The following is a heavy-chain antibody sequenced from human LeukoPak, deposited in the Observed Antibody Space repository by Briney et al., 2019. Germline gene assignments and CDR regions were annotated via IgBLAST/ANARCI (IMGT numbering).Heavy chain of an antibody. J-gene: IGHJ4*02. Sequence: GGSLRLSCAASGFTFSSYAMSGVRQAPGKGLEWVSAISGSGGSTYYADSVKGRFTISRDNYKNTLYLQMNSLRAEDTAVYDCAKDPSYYYDSSAYTDYWGQGTLVTVSS. V-gene: IGHV3-23*01. CDR3: AKDPSYYYDSSAYTDY. CDR2: ISGSGGST. CDR1: GFTFSSYA. D-gene: IGHD3-22*01.